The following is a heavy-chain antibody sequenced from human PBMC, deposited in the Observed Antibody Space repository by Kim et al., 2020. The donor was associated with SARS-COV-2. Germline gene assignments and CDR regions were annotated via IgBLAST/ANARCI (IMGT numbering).Heavy chain of an antibody. Sequence: SLKRRVTVSVSTSKNQFSLKLSSVTAAATAVYYCARDRSATVTFSDAFDIWGQGTMVTVSS. D-gene: IGHD4-17*01. CDR3: ARDRSATVTFSDAFDI. V-gene: IGHV4-30-2*05. J-gene: IGHJ3*02.